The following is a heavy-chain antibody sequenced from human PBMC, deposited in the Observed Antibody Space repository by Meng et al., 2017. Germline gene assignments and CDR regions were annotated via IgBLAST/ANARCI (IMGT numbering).Heavy chain of an antibody. CDR3: ARGKGWFDP. Sequence: EGQLEESGGGLVQPGGSLRLSFAASGFTFSSYWMHWVRQAPGKGLEWVSYISSSGSTIYYADSVKGRFTISRDNAKNSLYLQMNSLRAEDTAVYYCARGKGWFDPWGQETLVTVSS. V-gene: IGHV3-48*04. J-gene: IGHJ5*02. CDR1: GFTFSSYW. CDR2: ISSSGSTI.